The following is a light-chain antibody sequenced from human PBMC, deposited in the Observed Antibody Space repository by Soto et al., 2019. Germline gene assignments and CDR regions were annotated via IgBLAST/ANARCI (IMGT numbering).Light chain of an antibody. V-gene: IGLV2-8*01. Sequence: QSALTQPPSASGSPGQSVTISCTGTSSDIGGYNSVSWYQQHPGKAPRLMIYEVNKRPSGVPDRFSGSKSGYTASLTVSGLQTEDEADYYCSSFTRNNTLVFGGGTKLTVL. CDR1: SSDIGGYNS. CDR2: EVN. CDR3: SSFTRNNTLV. J-gene: IGLJ3*02.